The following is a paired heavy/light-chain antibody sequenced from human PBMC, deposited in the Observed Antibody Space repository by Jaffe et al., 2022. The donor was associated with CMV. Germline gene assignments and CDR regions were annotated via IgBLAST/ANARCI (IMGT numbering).Light chain of an antibody. J-gene: IGKJ3*01. CDR2: KTS. V-gene: IGKV1-5*03. CDR1: QSISSW. Sequence: DIQMTQSPSTLSASVGDRVTITCRASQSISSWLAWYQQKPGKAPKLLIYKTSSLQSGVPSRFSGSGSGTEFTLTISSLQPDDFASYYCQHSVSYSPLFTFGPGTKVDFK. CDR3: QHSVSYSPLFT.
Heavy chain of an antibody. D-gene: IGHD6-13*01. J-gene: IGHJ3*02. CDR1: GFTFSSNS. V-gene: IGHV3-33*08. Sequence: QVQLVESGGGVVQPGRSLRLSCAASGFTFSSNSMHWVRQAPGKGLEWVAVIWYDGSNKYYTDSVKGRFTISRDNSKNTLYLQVNSLRAEDTAIYYCAREGYDGAFDIWGQGTMVTVSS. CDR3: AREGYDGAFDI. CDR2: IWYDGSNK.